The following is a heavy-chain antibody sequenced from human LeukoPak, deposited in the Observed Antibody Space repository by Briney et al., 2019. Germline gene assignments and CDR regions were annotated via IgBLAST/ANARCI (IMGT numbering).Heavy chain of an antibody. CDR2: ISSSSSYV. J-gene: IGHJ4*02. Sequence: GGSLRLSCAASGFTFSSYSMNWVRQAPGKGLEWVSSISSSSSYVYYADSVKGRFTISRDNAKNSLYLQMNSLRAEDTAVYYCARAGPYDYVWGSYRPFDYWGQGTLVTASS. D-gene: IGHD3-16*02. CDR1: GFTFSSYS. V-gene: IGHV3-21*01. CDR3: ARAGPYDYVWGSYRPFDY.